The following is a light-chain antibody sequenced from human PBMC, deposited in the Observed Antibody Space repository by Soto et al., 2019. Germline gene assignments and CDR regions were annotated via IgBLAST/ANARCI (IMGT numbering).Light chain of an antibody. CDR1: QNIGTN. V-gene: IGKV3-15*01. CDR3: QRQNGWPIT. J-gene: IGKJ5*01. Sequence: EMLMTQSPATLSVSPGERATLSCRASQNIGTNLAWYQQQPGQAPSLLIYRASTRAPGVPARFSGSGSGAEFTLAISSLQSEDLGVYCCQRQNGWPITFGQGTRLEIK. CDR2: RAS.